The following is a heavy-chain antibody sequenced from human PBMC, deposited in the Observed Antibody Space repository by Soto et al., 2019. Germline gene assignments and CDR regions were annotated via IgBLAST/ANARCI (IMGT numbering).Heavy chain of an antibody. Sequence: QVQLQESGPGLVKPSETLSLTCTVSGGSISSYYWSWIRQPPGKGLEWIGYFYYSGSTNYNPSLQHRVTIYVDTSKNQFSLKLSSVTAADTAVYYCAREFSTVTNYGMDVWGQGTTVTVSS. CDR1: GGSISSYY. CDR2: FYYSGST. J-gene: IGHJ6*02. CDR3: AREFSTVTNYGMDV. V-gene: IGHV4-59*01. D-gene: IGHD4-17*01.